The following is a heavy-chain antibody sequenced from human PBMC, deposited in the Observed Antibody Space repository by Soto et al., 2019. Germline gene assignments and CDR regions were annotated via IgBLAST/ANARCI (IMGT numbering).Heavy chain of an antibody. J-gene: IGHJ4*02. CDR1: GGSISSCDYY. D-gene: IGHD5-18*01. Sequence: SETLSLTCTVPGGSISSCDYYWSWIRQPPGKGLEWIGYIYYSGSTYYNPSLKSRVTISVDTSKNQFSLKLSSVTAADTAVYYCARDTNTAMVSFDYWGQGTLVTVSS. CDR3: ARDTNTAMVSFDY. CDR2: IYYSGST. V-gene: IGHV4-30-4*01.